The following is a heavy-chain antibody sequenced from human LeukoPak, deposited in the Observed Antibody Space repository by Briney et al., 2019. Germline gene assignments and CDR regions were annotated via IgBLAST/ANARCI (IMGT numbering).Heavy chain of an antibody. CDR1: GGTFSSYA. J-gene: IGHJ4*02. CDR3: ATLADFWSGYYFWYFDY. Sequence: SVKVSCKAPGGTFSSYAISWVRQAPGQGLEWMGGIIPIFGTANYAQKFQGRVTITADESTSTAYMELSSLRSEDTAVYYCATLADFWSGYYFWYFDYWGQGTLVTVSS. D-gene: IGHD3-3*01. CDR2: IIPIFGTA. V-gene: IGHV1-69*01.